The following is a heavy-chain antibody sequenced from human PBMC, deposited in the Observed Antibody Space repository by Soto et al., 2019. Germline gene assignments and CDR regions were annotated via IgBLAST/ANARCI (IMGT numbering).Heavy chain of an antibody. CDR1: GGSITRANW. V-gene: IGHV4-4*02. CDR3: ARVLRGWFDP. CDR2: ISHSGIT. J-gene: IGHJ5*02. Sequence: SETLSLTCAVSGGSITRANWWTWVRQPPGGGLEWIGEISHSGITNYKASLKSRVTMSVDKTKNDVSLKLTSVTAADTAVYYCARVLRGWFDPWGQGTPVTVSS.